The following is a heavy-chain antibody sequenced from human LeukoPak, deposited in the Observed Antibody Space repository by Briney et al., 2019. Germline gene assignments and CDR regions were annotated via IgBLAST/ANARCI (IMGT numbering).Heavy chain of an antibody. CDR3: ARRNTAMVAGLDY. D-gene: IGHD5-18*01. Sequence: ASVKVSCKASGYTFTTYDINWVRQATGQGLEWMGWMNPNSGNTAYAQKFQGRVTMTRNTSISTAFMELGGLRSEDTAVYFCARRNTAMVAGLDYWGRGSLVTVSS. J-gene: IGHJ4*02. CDR2: MNPNSGNT. CDR1: GYTFTTYD. V-gene: IGHV1-8*01.